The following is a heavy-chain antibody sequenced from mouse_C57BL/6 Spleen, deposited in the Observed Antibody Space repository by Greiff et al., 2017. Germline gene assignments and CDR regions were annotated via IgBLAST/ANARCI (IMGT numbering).Heavy chain of an antibody. Sequence: QVQLQQPGAELVMPGASVKLSCKASGYTFTSYWMHWVKQRPGQGLEWIGEIDPSDSYTNYNQKFKGKSTLTVDKSSSTAYMQLSSLTSEDSAVYYCASCYYGSRGYFDVWGTGTTVTVSS. CDR1: GYTFTSYW. CDR2: IDPSDSYT. D-gene: IGHD1-1*01. J-gene: IGHJ1*03. CDR3: ASCYYGSRGYFDV. V-gene: IGHV1-69*01.